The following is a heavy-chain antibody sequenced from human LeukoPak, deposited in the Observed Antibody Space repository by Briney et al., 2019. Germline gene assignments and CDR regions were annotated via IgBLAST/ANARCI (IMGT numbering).Heavy chain of an antibody. J-gene: IGHJ5*02. CDR1: GFTLRYLC. Sequence: GGTLRLFCAASGFTLRYLCMSWAPHPPGHSLAALTHIPQQALEKHSVEGRFTISRDNVNSLLYLRINSLRADDTAMYYCARDRDGKDLWGQGTLVTVSS. D-gene: IGHD1-1*01. CDR2: IPQQALEK. CDR3: ARDRDGKDL. V-gene: IGHV3-7*03.